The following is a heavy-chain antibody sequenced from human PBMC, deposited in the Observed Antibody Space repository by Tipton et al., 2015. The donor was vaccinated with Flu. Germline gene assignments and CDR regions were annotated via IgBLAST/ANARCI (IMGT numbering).Heavy chain of an antibody. CDR2: FYSGGST. D-gene: IGHD3-22*01. J-gene: IGHJ4*02. CDR1: GFTVSSNY. CDR3: ARDSSGYFYYFDY. Sequence: SLRLSCAASGFTVSSNYLSWVRQAPGKGLEWVSVFYSGGSTYYADSVKGRFTISRDNSKNTLYLQMNSLRAEDTAVYYCARDSSGYFYYFDYWGQGTLVTVAS. V-gene: IGHV3-53*01.